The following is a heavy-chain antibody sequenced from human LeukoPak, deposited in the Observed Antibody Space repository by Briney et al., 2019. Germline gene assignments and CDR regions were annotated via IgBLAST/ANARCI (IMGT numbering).Heavy chain of an antibody. V-gene: IGHV3-23*01. CDR2: ISAGGGRT. CDR3: AREGYCSGGSCYGDAFDI. D-gene: IGHD2-15*01. CDR1: GFTFSNYA. J-gene: IGHJ3*02. Sequence: GGSLRLSCAASGFTFSNYAMSWVRQAPGKGLEWVSAISAGGGRTYYADSVKGRFTISRDNAKNTLYLQMNSLRAEDTAVYYCAREGYCSGGSCYGDAFDIWGQGTMVTVSS.